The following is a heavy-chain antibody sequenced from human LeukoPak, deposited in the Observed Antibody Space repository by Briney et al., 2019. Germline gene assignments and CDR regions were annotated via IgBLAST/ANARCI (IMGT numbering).Heavy chain of an antibody. CDR1: GFTFSDYY. CDR3: ARDSPKLYYYSGMDV. V-gene: IGHV3-11*01. CDR2: ISSSGSTI. D-gene: IGHD1-7*01. Sequence: GGSLILSCAASGFTFSDYYMSWIRQAPGPGLEWVSYISSSGSTIYYADSVKGRFTISRDNAKNSLYLQMNSLRAEDTAVYYCARDSPKLYYYSGMDVWGKGTTVTVSS. J-gene: IGHJ6*04.